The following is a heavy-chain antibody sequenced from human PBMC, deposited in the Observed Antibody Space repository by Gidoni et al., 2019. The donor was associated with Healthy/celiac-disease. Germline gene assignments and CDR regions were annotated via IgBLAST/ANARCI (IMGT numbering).Heavy chain of an antibody. D-gene: IGHD5-18*01. Sequence: QITLKESGPTLVKPTQTLTLTCTFSGFSLSTSGVGVGWIRQPPGKALELLALIYLDDEKRYSPSLKSRLTITKDTSKNQVVLTMTNMDPVDTATYYCAHTYTAMVYCYFDLWGRGTLVTVAS. V-gene: IGHV2-5*02. J-gene: IGHJ2*01. CDR1: GFSLSTSGVG. CDR3: AHTYTAMVYCYFDL. CDR2: IYLDDEK.